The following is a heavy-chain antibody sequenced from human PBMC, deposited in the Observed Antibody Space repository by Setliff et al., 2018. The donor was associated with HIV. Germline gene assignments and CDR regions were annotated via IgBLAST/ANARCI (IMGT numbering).Heavy chain of an antibody. CDR3: ARGGSYSHGAFDI. CDR1: GFTFSSYW. Sequence: GGSLRLSCAASGFTFSSYWMHWVRQAPGKGLVWVSRINGDGSSTTYANSVKGRFTISRDNAKNTLYLQMNSLRAEDTAVYYCARGGSYSHGAFDIWGQGTMVTVSS. CDR2: INGDGSST. D-gene: IGHD1-26*01. J-gene: IGHJ3*02. V-gene: IGHV3-74*01.